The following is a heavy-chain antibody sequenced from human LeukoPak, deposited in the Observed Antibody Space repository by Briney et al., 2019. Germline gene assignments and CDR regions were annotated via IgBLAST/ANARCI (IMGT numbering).Heavy chain of an antibody. V-gene: IGHV1-69*13. CDR1: GGTFSSYA. D-gene: IGHD3-22*01. CDR3: ARGRHYYDSSGYPDY. Sequence: ASVTVSCTASGGTFSSYAISWVRQAPGQGLEWMGGIIPIFGTANYAQKFQGRVTITADESTSTAYMELSSLRSEDTAVYYCARGRHYYDSSGYPDYWGQGTLVTVSS. CDR2: IIPIFGTA. J-gene: IGHJ4*02.